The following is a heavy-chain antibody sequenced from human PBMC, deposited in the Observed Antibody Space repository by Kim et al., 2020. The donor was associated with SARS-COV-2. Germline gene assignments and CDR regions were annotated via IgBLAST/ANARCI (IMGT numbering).Heavy chain of an antibody. J-gene: IGHJ6*02. V-gene: IGHV3-33*06. CDR3: TKDRGSGSSYYGMDL. D-gene: IGHD3-10*01. CDR1: GISFNSYA. Sequence: GGSLRLSCVASGISFNSYAMHWVRQVPGKGLEWVAAICYDGTEKYYADSVKGRFTISRDNSDNTLSLQMNSLRAEDTAVYYCTKDRGSGSSYYGMDLWGQGTTVTV. CDR2: ICYDGTEK.